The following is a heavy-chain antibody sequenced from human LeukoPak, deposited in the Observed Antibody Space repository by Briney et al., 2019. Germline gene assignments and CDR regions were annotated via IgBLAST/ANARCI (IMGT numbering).Heavy chain of an antibody. D-gene: IGHD1-26*01. CDR3: AKASSQIVGATHYFDY. CDR2: ISYDGSNK. CDR1: GFTFSSYG. J-gene: IGHJ4*02. V-gene: IGHV3-30*18. Sequence: HSGRSLRLSCAASGFTFSSYGMHWVRQAPGKGLEWVAVISYDGSNKYYADSVKGRFTISRDNSKNTLYLQMNSLRAEDTAVYYCAKASSQIVGATHYFDYWGQGTLVTVSS.